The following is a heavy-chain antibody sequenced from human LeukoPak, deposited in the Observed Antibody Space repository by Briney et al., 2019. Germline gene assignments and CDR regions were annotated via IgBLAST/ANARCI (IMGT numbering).Heavy chain of an antibody. Sequence: SETLSLTCAVSGGSISSGGYSWSWLRQPPGKGLEWIGYIYHSGSTYYNPSRKSRVTISVDRSKNQFSLKLSSVTAADTAVYYCARGYSGYNWFDPWGQGTLVTVSS. CDR3: ARGYSGYNWFDP. CDR1: GGSISSGGYS. D-gene: IGHD5-12*01. CDR2: IYHSGST. V-gene: IGHV4-30-2*01. J-gene: IGHJ5*02.